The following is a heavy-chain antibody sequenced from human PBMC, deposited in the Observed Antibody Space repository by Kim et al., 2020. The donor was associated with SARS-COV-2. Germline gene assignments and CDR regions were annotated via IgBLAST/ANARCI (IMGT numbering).Heavy chain of an antibody. D-gene: IGHD6-19*01. CDR1: GGSISSSNW. V-gene: IGHV4-4*02. Sequence: SETLSLTCAVSGGSISSSNWWSWVRQPPGKGLEWIGEIYHSGSTNYNPSLKSRVTISVDKPKNQFSLKLSSVTAADTAVYYCARFENLYSSGPSAFDIWGQGTMVTVSS. J-gene: IGHJ3*02. CDR2: IYHSGST. CDR3: ARFENLYSSGPSAFDI.